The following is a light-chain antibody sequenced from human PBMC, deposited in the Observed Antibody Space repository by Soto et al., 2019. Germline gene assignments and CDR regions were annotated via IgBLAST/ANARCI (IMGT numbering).Light chain of an antibody. CDR1: SSDVGGYNY. V-gene: IGLV2-14*01. Sequence: QSALTKPASVSGSPGQSITISCTGTSSDVGGYNYVSWYQQHPGKAPKLMIYDVGNRPSGVSNRFSGSKSGNTASLTISGLQAEDEADYYCSSYTRSSTLDVVFGGGTKLTVL. CDR2: DVG. J-gene: IGLJ2*01. CDR3: SSYTRSSTLDVV.